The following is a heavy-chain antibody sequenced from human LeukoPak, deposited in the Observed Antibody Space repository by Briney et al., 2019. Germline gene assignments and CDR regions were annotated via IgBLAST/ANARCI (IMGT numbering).Heavy chain of an antibody. CDR2: IYTSGST. CDR3: AREREDIKLMLYAYYFDY. D-gene: IGHD2-8*01. V-gene: IGHV4-4*07. J-gene: IGHJ4*02. CDR1: GASISSYY. Sequence: PSETLSLTCTVSGASISSYYWSRIRQPAGKGLEWIGRIYTSGSTNYNPSLKSRVTMSVDTSKNQFSLKLSSVTAADTAVYYCAREREDIKLMLYAYYFDYWGQGTLVTVSS.